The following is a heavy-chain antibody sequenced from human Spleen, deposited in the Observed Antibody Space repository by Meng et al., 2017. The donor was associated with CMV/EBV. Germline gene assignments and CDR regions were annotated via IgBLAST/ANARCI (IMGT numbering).Heavy chain of an antibody. CDR3: ARVFRVARRRWFDP. J-gene: IGHJ5*02. D-gene: IGHD6-6*01. CDR1: GESFSGRY. Sequence: VDGESFSGRYWSGIRQSPGKGLEWIGEIPHSGSTNYNPSLKSRVTISVDTSKNQFSLKLSSVTAADTAVYYCARVFRVARRRWFDPWGQGTLVTVSS. V-gene: IGHV4-34*01. CDR2: IPHSGST.